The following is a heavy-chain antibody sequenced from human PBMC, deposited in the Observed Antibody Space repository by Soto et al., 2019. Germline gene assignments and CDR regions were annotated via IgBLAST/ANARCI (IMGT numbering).Heavy chain of an antibody. J-gene: IGHJ4*02. Sequence: PGESLKSSGKGSGYSFTNYWIGWVLQMPGKGLEWMGIIYPGDSDTRYSPSFQGQVTISADKSISTAYLQWSSLKASDTAMYYCAKLYSTSSSFDKWGQGTLVTVSS. CDR1: GYSFTNYW. V-gene: IGHV5-51*01. CDR2: IYPGDSDT. D-gene: IGHD6-6*01. CDR3: AKLYSTSSSFDK.